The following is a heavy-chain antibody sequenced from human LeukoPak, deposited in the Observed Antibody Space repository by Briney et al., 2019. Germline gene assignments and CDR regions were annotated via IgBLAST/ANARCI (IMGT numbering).Heavy chain of an antibody. J-gene: IGHJ4*02. CDR3: VRGLSGPAN. D-gene: IGHD7-27*01. CDR2: TNSDGSNT. CDR1: GFTFSSYW. V-gene: IGHV3-74*01. Sequence: PRGPLRLSCAASGFTFSSYWMYWVRQAPGKGLVWVSHTNSDGSNTIYADSVKGRFTISRDNDKNTLYLQMNSLRAEDTAVYYCVRGLSGPANWGQGTLVTVSS.